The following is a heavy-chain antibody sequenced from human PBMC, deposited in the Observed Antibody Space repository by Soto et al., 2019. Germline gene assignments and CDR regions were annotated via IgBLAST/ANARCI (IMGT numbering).Heavy chain of an antibody. J-gene: IGHJ6*02. CDR3: ARSFGSSLLDGMDV. Sequence: GGSLRLSCAASGFTFSSYAMSWVRQAPGKGLEWVSAISGSGGSTYYADSVKGRFTISRDNSKNTLYLQMNSLRAEDTAVYYCARSFGSSLLDGMDVWGQGTTVTVSS. V-gene: IGHV3-23*01. CDR2: ISGSGGST. CDR1: GFTFSSYA. D-gene: IGHD6-6*01.